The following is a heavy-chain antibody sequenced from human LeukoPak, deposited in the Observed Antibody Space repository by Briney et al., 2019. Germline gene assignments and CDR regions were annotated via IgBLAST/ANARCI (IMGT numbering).Heavy chain of an antibody. CDR3: SGGGGSYYNH. J-gene: IGHJ5*02. CDR1: GFTFSNHW. CDR2: IKEDGSEN. Sequence: GGSLRLSCTASGFTFSNHWMSWVRQAPGKGLEWVSNIKEDGSENYYADSVKGRFTISRDNAKNTLYLHMNSLRAEDTAVYYCSGGGGSYYNHWGQGTLVTVSS. V-gene: IGHV3-7*04. D-gene: IGHD1-26*01.